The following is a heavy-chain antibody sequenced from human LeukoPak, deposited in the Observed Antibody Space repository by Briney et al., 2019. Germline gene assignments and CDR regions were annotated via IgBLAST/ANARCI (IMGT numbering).Heavy chain of an antibody. CDR3: ARVGDCSSTSCYTFDY. CDR2: IYYSGNT. J-gene: IGHJ4*02. Sequence: SETLSLTCTVSGGSISSGDYFWSWIRQPPGTGLEWIAYIYYSGNTYYNPSLKSRVTISVDTSMNQFSLKLSSVTAADTAVYYCARVGDCSSTSCYTFDYWGQGTLVTVSS. V-gene: IGHV4-30-4*08. D-gene: IGHD2-2*02. CDR1: GGSISSGDYF.